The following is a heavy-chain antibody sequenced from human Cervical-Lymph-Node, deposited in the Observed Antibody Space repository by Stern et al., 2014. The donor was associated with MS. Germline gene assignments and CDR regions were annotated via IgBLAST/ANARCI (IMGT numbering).Heavy chain of an antibody. CDR1: GRSLTSASYY. J-gene: IGHJ4*02. V-gene: IGHV4-61*02. Sequence: QVHLQESGPGLAKPSQTLSLTCPVSGRSLTSASYYWTWIRQSPDKGLESIGRFNITGSPTYTPTRNSRSTISVAPSRAQLPVRLSSGTAADTAVYYCAREMMMTSGGIIATTNWGQGIMVTVSS. D-gene: IGHD3-16*02. CDR2: FNITGSP. CDR3: AREMMMTSGGIIATTN.